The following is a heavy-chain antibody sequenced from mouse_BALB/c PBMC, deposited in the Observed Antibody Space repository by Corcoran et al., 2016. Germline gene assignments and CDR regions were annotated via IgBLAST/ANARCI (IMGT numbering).Heavy chain of an antibody. V-gene: IGHV14-3*02. CDR2: IDPANGNT. CDR3: ANWDWYFDV. CDR1: GFNIQDTY. Sequence: EVQLQLSGAELVKPGDSVQLSCTASGFNIQDTYMHWVKQRPEQGLEWIGRIDPANGNTKYDPKFQGKATITADTSSNTAYLQLSSLTSEDTAVYYCANWDWYFDVWGAGTTVTVSS. J-gene: IGHJ1*01. D-gene: IGHD4-1*01.